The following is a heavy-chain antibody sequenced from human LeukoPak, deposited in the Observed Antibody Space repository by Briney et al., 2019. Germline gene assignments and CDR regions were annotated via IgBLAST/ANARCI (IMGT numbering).Heavy chain of an antibody. CDR1: GLTFSSSW. Sequence: GGSLRLSFPASGLTFSSSWINWVRQAPGRGLVWVPRINNDGTDTIYAGSVKGRFNDSRDNGKNTLYLQMNSLRAEDTAVYYCARGGFSHGFDIWGEGTMVTVSS. J-gene: IGHJ3*02. D-gene: IGHD3-3*01. CDR3: ARGGFSHGFDI. V-gene: IGHV3-74*01. CDR2: INNDGTDT.